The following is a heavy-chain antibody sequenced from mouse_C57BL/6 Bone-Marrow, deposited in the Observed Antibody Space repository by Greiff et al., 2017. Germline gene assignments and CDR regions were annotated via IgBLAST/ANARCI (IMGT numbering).Heavy chain of an antibody. CDR2: IYPGDGDT. V-gene: IGHV1-80*01. J-gene: IGHJ4*01. Sequence: VKLQQSGAELVKPGASVKISCKASGYAFSSYWMNWVKQRPGKGLEWIGQIYPGDGDTNYNGKFKGKATLTADKSSSTAYMQLSSLTSEDSAVFFCARDLYYYAMDYGGQGTSVTVSS. CDR1: GYAFSSYW. CDR3: ARDLYYYAMDY.